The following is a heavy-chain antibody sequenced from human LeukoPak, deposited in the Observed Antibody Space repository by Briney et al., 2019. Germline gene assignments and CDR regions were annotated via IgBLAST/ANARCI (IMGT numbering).Heavy chain of an antibody. V-gene: IGHV4-34*01. D-gene: IGHD3-10*01. CDR3: ARVRLRFYYGSGSDYSSFDY. Sequence: SVTLSLTCAVYGGSFSGYYWSWIRQPPGKGLEWIGEINHSRSTNYNPSLKSGVIISVDTSKNQFSLKLSSVTAADRAVYYCARVRLRFYYGSGSDYSSFDYWGQGTLVTVSS. CDR2: INHSRST. CDR1: GGSFSGYY. J-gene: IGHJ4*02.